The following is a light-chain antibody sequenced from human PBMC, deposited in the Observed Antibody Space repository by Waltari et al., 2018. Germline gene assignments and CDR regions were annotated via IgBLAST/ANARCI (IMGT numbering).Light chain of an antibody. CDR3: CSYAGSLYL. CDR2: DVT. V-gene: IGLV2-11*01. CDR1: PIVVGVYNY. J-gene: IGLJ1*01. Sequence: QFALTQLRQGPGSPGHPVPFSSPEPPIVVGVYNYVPRYQQHPGKAPKFIIYDVTKRPSGVPDRFSGSKSGNTASLTISGLQAEDEADYYCCSYAGSLYLFGTGTKVTVL.